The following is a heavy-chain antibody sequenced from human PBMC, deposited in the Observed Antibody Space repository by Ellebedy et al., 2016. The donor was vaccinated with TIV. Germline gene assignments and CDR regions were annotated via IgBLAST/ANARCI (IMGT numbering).Heavy chain of an antibody. Sequence: GESLKISCAASGFTFSNNAMTWVRQAPGKGLEWVSSISSSGSYLYYADSVKGRFTISRDNAKNSLYLQMNSLRVDDTAVYYCATSRARVYWGQGTLVTVSS. CDR1: GFTFSNNA. V-gene: IGHV3-21*01. CDR2: ISSSGSYL. J-gene: IGHJ4*02. CDR3: ATSRARVY.